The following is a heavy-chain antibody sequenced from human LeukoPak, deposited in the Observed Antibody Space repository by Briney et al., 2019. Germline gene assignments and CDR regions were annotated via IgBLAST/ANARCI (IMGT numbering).Heavy chain of an antibody. CDR3: AKLNYDFWSGYYTGPIDY. V-gene: IGHV3-23*01. CDR2: ISGSGGST. J-gene: IGHJ4*02. CDR1: AFTFSSYA. Sequence: GGSLRLSCAASAFTFSSYAMSWVRQAPGKGLEWVSAISGSGGSTYYADSVKGRFTISRDTSKNTLYLQMNSLRAEDTAIYYCAKLNYDFWSGYYTGPIDYWGQGTLVTVSS. D-gene: IGHD3-3*01.